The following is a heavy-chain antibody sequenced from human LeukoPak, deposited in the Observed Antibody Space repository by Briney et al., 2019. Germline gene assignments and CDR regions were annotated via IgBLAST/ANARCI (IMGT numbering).Heavy chain of an antibody. CDR1: GYSFTSDW. Sequence: GESLKISCKGSGYSFTSDWIGWVRQMPGRGLEWMGIIYPGDSDTRYSPSFQGQVTISVDESVSTAYLQWSSLEASDTAMYYCARLGDLYGDYTINDYWGQGTLVSVSS. D-gene: IGHD4-17*01. CDR3: ARLGDLYGDYTINDY. J-gene: IGHJ4*02. CDR2: IYPGDSDT. V-gene: IGHV5-51*01.